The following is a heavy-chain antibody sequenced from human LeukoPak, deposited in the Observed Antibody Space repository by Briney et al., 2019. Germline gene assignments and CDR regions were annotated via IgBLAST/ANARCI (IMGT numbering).Heavy chain of an antibody. CDR3: ARLNKNDSGSYRFGKKKRGYMDV. J-gene: IGHJ6*03. V-gene: IGHV4-34*01. Sequence: SETLSLICAVYGGSFSGYYWSWIRQPPGKGLEWIGEINHRGSTNYNPSLKSRVTISVDTSKNQFSLKLSSVTAADTAVYYCARLNKNDSGSYRFGKKKRGYMDVWGKGTTVTISS. CDR2: INHRGST. D-gene: IGHD3-10*01. CDR1: GGSFSGYY.